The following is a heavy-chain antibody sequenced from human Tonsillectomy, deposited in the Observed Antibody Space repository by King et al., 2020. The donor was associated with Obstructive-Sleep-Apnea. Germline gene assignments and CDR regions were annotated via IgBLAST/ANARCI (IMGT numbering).Heavy chain of an antibody. J-gene: IGHJ5*02. V-gene: IGHV4-39*01. CDR3: ARHGPLWGFGEPGGFDP. Sequence: LQLQESGPGLVKPSETLSLTCSVSGGSIRSSTSYWGWIRQPPGKGLEWIGSMSYSGSTYYNPSLKSRVTISVDTSKNHFSLKLSSVTAADTAVYYCARHGPLWGFGEPGGFDPWGQGTLVTVSS. D-gene: IGHD3-10*01. CDR1: GGSIRSSTSY. CDR2: MSYSGST.